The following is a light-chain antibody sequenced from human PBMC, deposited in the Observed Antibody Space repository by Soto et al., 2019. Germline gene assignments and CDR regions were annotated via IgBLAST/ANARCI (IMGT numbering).Light chain of an antibody. V-gene: IGKV3-11*01. Sequence: ENLLTQSPAPPSLSPGEKAPPSCRASQSVSNYLAWYQQKPGQAPRLLIHDASTRATGIPARFSGSGSGTDFTLTITTLEPEDFAVYYCQQHINRLSFGGGTKVDIK. CDR2: DAS. J-gene: IGKJ4*01. CDR3: QQHINRLS. CDR1: QSVSNY.